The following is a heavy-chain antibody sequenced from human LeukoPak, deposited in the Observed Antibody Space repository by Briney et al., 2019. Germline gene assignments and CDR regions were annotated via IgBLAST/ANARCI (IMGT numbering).Heavy chain of an antibody. D-gene: IGHD2-15*01. V-gene: IGHV3-23*01. Sequence: GGSLRLSCVASGFTFRNYAMSWVGQSRGKGLEWISAISNDGVYTFHADSVKGRLTISRDNSKNTLYLQMDSLRAEDTAIYYCAKGSSGGRPYYFDYWGQGTLVTVSS. CDR2: ISNDGVYT. CDR1: GFTFRNYA. CDR3: AKGSSGGRPYYFDY. J-gene: IGHJ4*02.